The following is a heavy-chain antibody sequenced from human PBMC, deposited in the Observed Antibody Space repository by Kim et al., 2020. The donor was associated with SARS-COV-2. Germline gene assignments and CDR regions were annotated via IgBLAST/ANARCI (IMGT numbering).Heavy chain of an antibody. CDR2: ISAHGGDT. CDR3: ACASSNSVTFYPMDV. D-gene: IGHD2-21*02. J-gene: IGHJ6*02. V-gene: IGHV3-23*01. Sequence: GGSLRLSCVASDFNSRIYEMTWVRQAPGKGLEWVAAISAHGGDTEYSDSVGGRFIVSRVNFQNTLFLHMDRLSVEHPALYFCACASSNSVTFYPMDVWC. CDR1: DFNSRIYE.